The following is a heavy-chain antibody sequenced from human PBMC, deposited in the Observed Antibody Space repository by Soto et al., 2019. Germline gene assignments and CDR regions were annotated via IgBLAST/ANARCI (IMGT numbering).Heavy chain of an antibody. CDR1: GFTVRSNY. CDR2: IYSGGSI. Sequence: EVQLVESGGGLVQPGGSLRLSCAASGFTVRSNYMTWVRQAPGKGLEWVSVIYSGGSIYYADSVKGRFTISRDNSKNTLYLQMNSLRAEDTAVYYCALTTYDSSGYSDDDWGQGTLVSVSS. CDR3: ALTTYDSSGYSDDD. D-gene: IGHD3-22*01. J-gene: IGHJ4*02. V-gene: IGHV3-66*01.